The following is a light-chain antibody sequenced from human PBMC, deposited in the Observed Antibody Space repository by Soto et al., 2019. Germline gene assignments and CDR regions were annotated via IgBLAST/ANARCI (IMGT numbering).Light chain of an antibody. CDR1: QNVWTH. Sequence: DVQMTQSQSSLSACGGDRVTISGGSSQNVWTHLNWYQQKPGKAPKLLIYGASDLESGVPARFSGSGSGTDFTLTISSLQSGDFATYYCQQTFYIPRTFGQGTKVDI. V-gene: IGKV1-39*01. J-gene: IGKJ2*01. CDR3: QQTFYIPRT. CDR2: GAS.